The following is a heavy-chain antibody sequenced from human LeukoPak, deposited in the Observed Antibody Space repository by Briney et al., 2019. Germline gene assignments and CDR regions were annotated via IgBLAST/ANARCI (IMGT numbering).Heavy chain of an antibody. D-gene: IGHD1-26*01. Sequence: ASVKVSCKASGYTFTGYCMHWVRQAPGQGLEWMGWINPNSGGTNYAQKFQGRVTMTRDTSISTAYMELSRLRSDDTAVYYCARDPSGRELPTDYWGQGTLVTVSS. CDR1: GYTFTGYC. CDR3: ARDPSGRELPTDY. J-gene: IGHJ4*02. V-gene: IGHV1-2*02. CDR2: INPNSGGT.